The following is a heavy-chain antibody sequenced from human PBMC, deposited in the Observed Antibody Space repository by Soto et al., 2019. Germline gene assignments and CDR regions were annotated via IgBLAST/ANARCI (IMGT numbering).Heavy chain of an antibody. J-gene: IGHJ4*02. Sequence: GGSLRLSCAASGFTFSSYSMNWVRQAPGKGLEWVSSISSSSSYIYYADSAKGRFTISRDNAKNSLYLEMNSLRAEDTAVYYCARESEDLTSNFDYWGQGTLVTVSS. V-gene: IGHV3-21*06. CDR2: ISSSSSYI. CDR3: ARESEDLTSNFDY. CDR1: GFTFSSYS.